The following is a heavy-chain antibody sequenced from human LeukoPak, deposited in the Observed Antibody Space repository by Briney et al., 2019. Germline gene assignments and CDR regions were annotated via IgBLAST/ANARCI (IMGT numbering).Heavy chain of an antibody. CDR3: ARDGEMAAFDY. CDR2: IYYSAST. D-gene: IGHD5-24*01. V-gene: IGHV4-59*01. CDR1: GGSISSYH. Sequence: SETLSLTCTVSGGSISSYHWSWIRHPPGKGLEWFGYIYYSASTNYNPALKSRVNISVDTSKNQFSLKLSSVTAADTAVYYCARDGEMAAFDYWGQGTLVTVSS. J-gene: IGHJ4*02.